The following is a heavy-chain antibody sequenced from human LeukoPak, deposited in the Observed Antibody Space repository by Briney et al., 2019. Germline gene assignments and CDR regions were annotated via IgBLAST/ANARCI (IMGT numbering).Heavy chain of an antibody. CDR3: TRGDGGFDWLIDY. V-gene: IGHV3-48*04. D-gene: IGHD3-9*01. J-gene: IGHJ4*02. CDR1: GFTFSSYG. Sequence: PGGSLRLSCAASGFTFSSYGMNWVRQAPGKGLEWVSYISSSGGTRYYADSMKGRFTISRDNAKNSLYLQMNSLRAEDTAVYYCTRGDGGFDWLIDYWGQGTLVTVSS. CDR2: ISSSGGTR.